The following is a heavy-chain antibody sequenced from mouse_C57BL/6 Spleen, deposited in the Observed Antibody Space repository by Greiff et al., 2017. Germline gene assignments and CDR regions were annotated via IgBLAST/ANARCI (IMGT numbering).Heavy chain of an antibody. V-gene: IGHV5-4*01. CDR3: ARENDYYFDY. CDR1: GFTFSSYD. CDR2: ISDGGSDT. Sequence: EVQVVESGGGLVKPGGSLKLSCAASGFTFSSYDMSWVRQPPEKRLEWVATISDGGSDTSYPYNVQGRFTISRDTANNNLYLQMSPLKSEDTAMYYCARENDYYFDYWGQGTTLTVSS. D-gene: IGHD2-4*01. J-gene: IGHJ2*01.